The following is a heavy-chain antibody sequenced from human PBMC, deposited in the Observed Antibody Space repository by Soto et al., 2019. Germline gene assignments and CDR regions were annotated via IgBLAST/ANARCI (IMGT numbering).Heavy chain of an antibody. J-gene: IGHJ5*02. CDR1: GFTLSSYT. V-gene: IGHV3-48*01. CDR2: ISSSSTTK. Sequence: EVQLVESGGGLVQPGGSLRLSCEAPGFTLSSYTLNWVRQAPGRGRGGVSYISSSSTTKYYADSVKGRFTISRDNAKNSLYLQMNSLRAEDTAVYYCARDGCSGSNCLNWFDPWGQGTLVTVSS. D-gene: IGHD2-15*01. CDR3: ARDGCSGSNCLNWFDP.